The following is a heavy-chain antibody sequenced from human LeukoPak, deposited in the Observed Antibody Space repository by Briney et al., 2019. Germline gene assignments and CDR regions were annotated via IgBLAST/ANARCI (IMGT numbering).Heavy chain of an antibody. CDR1: GFTLSGYW. D-gene: IGHD4-11*01. Sequence: GGSLRLSCSASGFTLSGYWMHWVRQTPGKGLVWDSRIGPDGSDTSCADFVKGRFTISRDNAKNTLYLQMNSLRVEDTAVYYCARDFTDNYTDFDSWGQGTLVTVSS. V-gene: IGHV3-74*01. CDR3: ARDFTDNYTDFDS. J-gene: IGHJ4*02. CDR2: IGPDGSDT.